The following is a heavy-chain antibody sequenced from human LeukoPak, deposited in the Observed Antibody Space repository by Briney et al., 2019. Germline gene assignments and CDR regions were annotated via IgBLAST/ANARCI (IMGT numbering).Heavy chain of an antibody. CDR3: ASRKLGDDY. CDR2: IYHTGST. Sequence: SSETLSLTCTISGGSVSDYYWSWIRQSPGKGLEWIGYIYHTGSTSYSPSLKSRVTISADTPQNQFSLKLSSVTAADTAVYYCASRKLGDDYWGQGTLVTVSS. V-gene: IGHV4-59*02. CDR1: GGSVSDYY. J-gene: IGHJ4*02. D-gene: IGHD7-27*01.